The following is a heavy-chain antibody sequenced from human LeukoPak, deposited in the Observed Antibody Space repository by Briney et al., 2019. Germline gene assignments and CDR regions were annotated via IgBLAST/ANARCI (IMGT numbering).Heavy chain of an antibody. CDR1: GFTFDDYA. D-gene: IGHD1-14*01. J-gene: IGHJ3*02. CDR2: VTANGGGT. V-gene: IGHV3-43*02. Sequence: GGSLRLSCAASGFTFDDYAMHWVRQAPGKGPEWVSYVTANGGGTYYADSVKGRFVISRDNSKNSLYLQMNILRPEDTALYYCAKILNPHAFDIWGLGTMVTVSS. CDR3: AKILNPHAFDI.